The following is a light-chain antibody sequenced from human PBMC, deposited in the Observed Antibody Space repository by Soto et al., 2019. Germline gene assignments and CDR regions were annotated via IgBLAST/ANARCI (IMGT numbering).Light chain of an antibody. Sequence: IVMTQSPATLSVSPGERATLSCRASQSIGSSYLAWYQQKPGQAPRLLIYGASSRATGIPDRFSGGGSGTDFSLTISRLDPEDFAVYYCQQYSSSPITFGQGTRLEIK. CDR1: QSIGSSY. CDR3: QQYSSSPIT. CDR2: GAS. J-gene: IGKJ5*01. V-gene: IGKV3-20*01.